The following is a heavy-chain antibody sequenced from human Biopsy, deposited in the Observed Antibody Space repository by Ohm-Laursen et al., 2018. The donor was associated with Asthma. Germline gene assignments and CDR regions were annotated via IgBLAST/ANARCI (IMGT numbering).Heavy chain of an antibody. Sequence: ASVKVSCNVSGGSFSNYAISWVRQAPRQGLEWMGGLIPVLGTADYAQMFEGRVTITADESTSTAYMELSSLRPEDTAFYYCAKSADYYDSTDYLDFWGRGTLVTVSS. D-gene: IGHD3-22*01. CDR2: LIPVLGTA. V-gene: IGHV1-69*13. CDR1: GGSFSNYA. J-gene: IGHJ4*01. CDR3: AKSADYYDSTDYLDF.